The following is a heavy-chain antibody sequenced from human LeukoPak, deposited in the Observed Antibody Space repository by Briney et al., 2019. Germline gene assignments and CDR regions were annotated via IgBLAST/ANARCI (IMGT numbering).Heavy chain of an antibody. Sequence: GRSLRLSCAASGFTFSSYGMHWVRQAPGKGLEGVAVISYDGSNRYYADSVKGRFTISRDNSKNTLYLQMNSPRAEDTAVYYCAKVLARENDILTGYPFDYWGQGTLVTVSS. J-gene: IGHJ4*02. CDR2: ISYDGSNR. V-gene: IGHV3-30*18. CDR1: GFTFSSYG. D-gene: IGHD3-9*01. CDR3: AKVLARENDILTGYPFDY.